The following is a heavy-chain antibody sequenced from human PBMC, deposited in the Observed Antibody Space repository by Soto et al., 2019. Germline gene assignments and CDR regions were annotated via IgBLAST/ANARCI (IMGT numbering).Heavy chain of an antibody. CDR2: IIPIFGTA. Sequence: SVKVSCKASGGTFSSYAISWVRQAPGQGLEWMGGIIPIFGTANYAQKFQGRVTITADESTSTAYMELSSLRSEDTAVYYCASRIVGATTHYNFDYWGQGTLVTVSS. CDR1: GGTFSSYA. CDR3: ASRIVGATTHYNFDY. D-gene: IGHD1-26*01. J-gene: IGHJ4*02. V-gene: IGHV1-69*13.